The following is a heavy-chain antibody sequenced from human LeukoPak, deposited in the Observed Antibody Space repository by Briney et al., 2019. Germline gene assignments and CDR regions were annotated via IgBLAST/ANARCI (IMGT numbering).Heavy chain of an antibody. D-gene: IGHD2-2*03. CDR2: ISDSGGST. Sequence: GGSLRLSCAASGFTFSNYAMSWVRQAPGKGLEWVSTISDSGGSTYYADSVKGRFTISRDNSKNTLYLQMNSLRAEDTAVYYCAKAPRGYCNVTSCFLDYWGQGTLVTVSS. CDR3: AKAPRGYCNVTSCFLDY. J-gene: IGHJ4*02. V-gene: IGHV3-23*01. CDR1: GFTFSNYA.